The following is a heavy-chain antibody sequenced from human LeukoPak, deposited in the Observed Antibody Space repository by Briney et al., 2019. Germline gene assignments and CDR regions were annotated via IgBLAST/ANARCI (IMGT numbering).Heavy chain of an antibody. J-gene: IGHJ6*02. V-gene: IGHV4-34*01. CDR2: IYYSGST. CDR3: ARHSIAAAGTRYYYGMDV. CDR1: GGSFSGYY. D-gene: IGHD6-13*01. Sequence: SETLSLTCAVYGGSFSGYYWSWIRQPPGKGLEWIGSIYYSGSTYYNPSLKSRVTISVDTSKNQFSLKLSSVTAAATAVYYCARHSIAAAGTRYYYGMDVWGQGTTVTVSS.